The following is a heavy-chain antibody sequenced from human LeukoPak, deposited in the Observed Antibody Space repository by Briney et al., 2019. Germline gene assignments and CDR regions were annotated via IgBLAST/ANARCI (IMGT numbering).Heavy chain of an antibody. V-gene: IGHV6-1*01. Sequence: SQTLSLTCVISGDSVSSYSASWNWIRRSPSRGLEWLGRTYYRSKWYNDYAVSVKSRITINPDTSKNQFSLQLNSVTPEDTAVYYCVRGLSVAGREFGYWGQGTLVTVSS. CDR2: TYYRSKWYN. D-gene: IGHD6-19*01. CDR3: VRGLSVAGREFGY. CDR1: GDSVSSYSAS. J-gene: IGHJ4*02.